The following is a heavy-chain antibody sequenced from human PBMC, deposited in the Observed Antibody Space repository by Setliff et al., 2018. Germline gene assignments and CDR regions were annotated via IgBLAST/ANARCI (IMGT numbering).Heavy chain of an antibody. Sequence: GGSLRLSCAASGFTFSSYAMTWVRQAPGKGLEWVSVISGSGGSTYYADSVKGRFTISRDNSKNTLYLQMNGLRAEDTAVYYCAKDGSGSYDYLDYWGRGTLVTAPQ. V-gene: IGHV3-23*01. CDR1: GFTFSSYA. CDR3: AKDGSGSYDYLDY. J-gene: IGHJ4*02. CDR2: ISGSGGST. D-gene: IGHD6-13*01.